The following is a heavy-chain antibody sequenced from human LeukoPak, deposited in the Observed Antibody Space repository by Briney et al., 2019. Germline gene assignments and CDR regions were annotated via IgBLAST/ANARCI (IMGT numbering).Heavy chain of an antibody. D-gene: IGHD6-19*01. Sequence: GGSLRLSCAASGFTFSSYSMNWVRQAPGKGLEWVAFIRYDGSNKYYVDSVKGRFTISRDNSKNTLYLQMNSLRAEDTAVYYCARGIAVADNYFDYWGQGTLVTVSS. CDR1: GFTFSSYS. V-gene: IGHV3-30*02. CDR3: ARGIAVADNYFDY. CDR2: IRYDGSNK. J-gene: IGHJ4*02.